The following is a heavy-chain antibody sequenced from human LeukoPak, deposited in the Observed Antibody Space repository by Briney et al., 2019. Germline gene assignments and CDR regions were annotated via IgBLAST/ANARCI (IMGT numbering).Heavy chain of an antibody. CDR1: GGSISSYY. CDR3: ARSFLGDWYFDL. CDR2: IYYSGSI. Sequence: SETLSLTCTVSGGSISSYYWSWIRQPPGMGLEWIGCIYYSGSINYNPSLKSRVTISVDTSKDQFSLRLTSVTAADTAVYYCARSFLGDWYFDLWGRGTLVTVSS. V-gene: IGHV4-59*01. D-gene: IGHD1-26*01. J-gene: IGHJ2*01.